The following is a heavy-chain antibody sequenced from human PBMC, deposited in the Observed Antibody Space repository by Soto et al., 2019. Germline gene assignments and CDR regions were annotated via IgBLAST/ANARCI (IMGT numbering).Heavy chain of an antibody. Sequence: GGSLRLSCAASGFTFSSYSMNWVRQAPGKGLEWVSSISSSSSYIYYADSVKGRFTISRDNAKNSLYLQMNSLRAEDTAVYYCARGRGDPYYFDHWGQGTLVTVSS. CDR3: ARGRGDPYYFDH. CDR2: ISSSSSYI. V-gene: IGHV3-21*01. CDR1: GFTFSSYS. D-gene: IGHD3-10*01. J-gene: IGHJ4*02.